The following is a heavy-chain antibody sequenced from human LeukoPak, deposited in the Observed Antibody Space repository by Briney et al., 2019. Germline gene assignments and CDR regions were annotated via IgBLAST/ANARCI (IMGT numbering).Heavy chain of an antibody. J-gene: IGHJ6*03. Sequence: PSETLSLTCTVSGGSISSSSYYWGWIRQPPGKGLEWIGSIYYSGSTYYNPSLKSRVTISVDTSKNQFSLKLSSVTAADTAVYYCARQIYDFWSGSYLGGNYYMDVWGKGTTVTVSS. CDR3: ARQIYDFWSGSYLGGNYYMDV. V-gene: IGHV4-39*01. CDR1: GGSISSSSYY. CDR2: IYYSGST. D-gene: IGHD3-3*01.